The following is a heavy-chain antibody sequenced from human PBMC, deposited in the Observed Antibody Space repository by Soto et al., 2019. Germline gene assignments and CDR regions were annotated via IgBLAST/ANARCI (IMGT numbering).Heavy chain of an antibody. V-gene: IGHV1-2*04. Sequence: ASVKVSCKASGYTFTGYYMHWVRQAPGQGLEWMGWINPNSGGTNYAQKFQGWVTMTRDTSISTAYMELSRLRSDDTAVYYCARGHGYRKAQGDDAFDIWGQGTMVTVSS. CDR1: GYTFTGYY. CDR3: ARGHGYRKAQGDDAFDI. D-gene: IGHD6-13*01. CDR2: INPNSGGT. J-gene: IGHJ3*02.